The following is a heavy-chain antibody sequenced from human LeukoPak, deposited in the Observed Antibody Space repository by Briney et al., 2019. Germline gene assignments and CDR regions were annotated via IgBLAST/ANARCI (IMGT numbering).Heavy chain of an antibody. D-gene: IGHD3-3*01. V-gene: IGHV3-74*01. CDR2: ITPDGTST. Sequence: GGSLRLSCAASGFTFSTYWMRWVRQAPGKGLVWVSRITPDGTSTTYADSVKGRFTISRDNAKNTLYVQMNSLRAEDTAVYYCARGAFGVYAFDLWGQGTMVTVSS. J-gene: IGHJ3*01. CDR3: ARGAFGVYAFDL. CDR1: GFTFSTYW.